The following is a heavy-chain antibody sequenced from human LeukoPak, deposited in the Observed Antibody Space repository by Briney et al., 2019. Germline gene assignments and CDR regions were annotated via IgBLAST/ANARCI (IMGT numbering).Heavy chain of an antibody. CDR1: GYTFTSYA. D-gene: IGHD6-13*01. CDR2: INAGNGNT. J-gene: IGHJ5*02. V-gene: IGHV1-3*01. Sequence: ASVKVSCKASGYTFTSYAMHWVRQAPGQRLEWMGWINAGNGNTKYSQKFQGRVTITRDTSASTAYMELSSLRSEDTAVYYCAREGRRRGYSSSWYEFDPWGQGTLVTVPS. CDR3: AREGRRRGYSSSWYEFDP.